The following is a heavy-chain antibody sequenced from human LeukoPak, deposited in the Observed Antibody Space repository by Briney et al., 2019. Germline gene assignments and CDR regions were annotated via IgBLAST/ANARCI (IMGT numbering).Heavy chain of an antibody. V-gene: IGHV4-59*01. CDR2: IYHSGST. D-gene: IGHD3-9*01. CDR1: GGSISSYY. Sequence: PSETLSLTCTVSGGSISSYYWSWIRQPPGKGLEWIGYIYHSGSTNYNPSLKSRVTISEDTSKNQFSLKLSSVTAADTAVYYCAREGGHYDILTGSHPTYYYMDVWGKGTTVTISS. J-gene: IGHJ6*03. CDR3: AREGGHYDILTGSHPTYYYMDV.